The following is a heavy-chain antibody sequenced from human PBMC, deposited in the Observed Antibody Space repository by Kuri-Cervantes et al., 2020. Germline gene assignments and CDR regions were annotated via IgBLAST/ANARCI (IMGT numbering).Heavy chain of an antibody. Sequence: ASVTVSCKASGYTFTSYDINWVRQAPGQGLEWMGIINPSGGSTSYAQKLQGRVTMTRDTSTSTVYMELSSLRPEDTAVYYFARETIPQWLVPLSFYYYYGMDVWGQGTTVTVSS. V-gene: IGHV1-46*01. D-gene: IGHD6-19*01. CDR1: GYTFTSYD. CDR2: INPSGGST. J-gene: IGHJ6*02. CDR3: ARETIPQWLVPLSFYYYYGMDV.